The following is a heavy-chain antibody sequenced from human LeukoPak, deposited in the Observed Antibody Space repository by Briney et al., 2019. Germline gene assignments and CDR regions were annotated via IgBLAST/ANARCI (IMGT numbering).Heavy chain of an antibody. CDR2: ISYDGINK. V-gene: IGHV3-30*03. J-gene: IGHJ6*02. CDR1: RFTFSTYG. CDR3: ARDSDGMSV. Sequence: GGSLRLSCAASRFTFSTYGMHWVRQAPGKGLEWVALISYDGINKYYAASVKGRFTVSIDNSKSTLYLQVNSLRAEDTAVYYCARDSDGMSVWGLGTTVTVSS.